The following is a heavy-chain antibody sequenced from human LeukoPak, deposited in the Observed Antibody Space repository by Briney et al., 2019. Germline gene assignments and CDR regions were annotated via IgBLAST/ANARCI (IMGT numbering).Heavy chain of an antibody. D-gene: IGHD6-19*01. J-gene: IGHJ6*02. CDR2: ISGSGDRT. V-gene: IGHV3-23*01. CDR1: GFTFSSNA. Sequence: GGSLRLSCVASGFTFSSNAMSWVRQAPGKGLEWVSSISGSGDRTYYADSVQGRFTISRDNSKNTMYLQVSSLRAEDTAVYYCAKRTAVAINFYFYYSMDVWGQGTTVTVSS. CDR3: AKRTAVAINFYFYYSMDV.